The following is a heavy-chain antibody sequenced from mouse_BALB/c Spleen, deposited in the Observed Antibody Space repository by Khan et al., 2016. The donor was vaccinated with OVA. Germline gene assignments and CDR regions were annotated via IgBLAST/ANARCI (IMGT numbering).Heavy chain of an antibody. Sequence: EVELVESGPGLVKPSQSLSLTCTVTGYSITSGYGWNWIRQFPGNQLEWMGYISYSGSTNYTPSLKSRTSTPRAPPKNQFFLQLNSTTTEDTATYYCARTARIKYWGQGTTLTVSS. CDR3: ARTARIKY. J-gene: IGHJ2*01. V-gene: IGHV3-2*02. CDR1: GYSITSGYG. D-gene: IGHD1-2*01. CDR2: ISYSGST.